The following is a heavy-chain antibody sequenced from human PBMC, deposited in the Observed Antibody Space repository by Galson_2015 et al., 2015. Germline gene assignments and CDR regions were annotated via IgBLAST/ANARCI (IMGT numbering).Heavy chain of an antibody. CDR1: GGSFSGYY. CDR2: INHSGST. J-gene: IGHJ6*02. CDR3: ASSVRVVVVPAYYYYYGMDV. D-gene: IGHD2-2*01. V-gene: IGHV4-34*01. Sequence: ETLSLTCAVYGGSFSGYYWSWIRQPPGKGLEWIGEINHSGSTNYNPSLKSRVTISVDTSKNQFSLKLSSVTAADTAVYYCASSVRVVVVPAYYYYYGMDVWGQGTTVTVSS.